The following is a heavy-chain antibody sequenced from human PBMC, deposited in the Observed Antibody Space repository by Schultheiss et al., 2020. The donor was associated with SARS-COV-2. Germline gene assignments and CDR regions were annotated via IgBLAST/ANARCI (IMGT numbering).Heavy chain of an antibody. V-gene: IGHV3-11*01. D-gene: IGHD2-2*01. CDR1: GFTFSDYY. CDR2: ISSSSSTI. Sequence: GGSLRLSCAASGFTFSDYYMSWIRQAPGKGLEWVSYISSSSSTIYYADSVKGRFTISRDNAKNSLYLQMNSLRAEDTAVYYCARPLGYCSSTSCRAAQAWYFDLWGRGTLVTVSS. J-gene: IGHJ2*01. CDR3: ARPLGYCSSTSCRAAQAWYFDL.